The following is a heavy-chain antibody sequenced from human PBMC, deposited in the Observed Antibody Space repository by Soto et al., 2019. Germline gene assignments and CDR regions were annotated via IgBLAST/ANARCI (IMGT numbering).Heavy chain of an antibody. V-gene: IGHV1-3*01. J-gene: IGHJ4*02. Sequence: QVQLVQSGAEVKKPGASVKVSCKASGYTFTSYAMHWVRQAPGQRLEWMGWINAGNGNTKYSQKFQGRVTITRDTSARTAYMELSSLRSEDTAVYYCARGGGDIVVVPAADFDYWGQGTLVTVSS. CDR3: ARGGGDIVVVPAADFDY. D-gene: IGHD2-2*01. CDR1: GYTFTSYA. CDR2: INAGNGNT.